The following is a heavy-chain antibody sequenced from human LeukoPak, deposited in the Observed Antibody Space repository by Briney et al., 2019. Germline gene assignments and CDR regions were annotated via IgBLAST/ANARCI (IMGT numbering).Heavy chain of an antibody. CDR1: GFTFSSYA. Sequence: GGSLRLSCAASGFTFSSYAMHWVRQAPGKGLEWVSAISGSGGSTYYADSVKGRFTISRDNSKNTLYLQMNSLRAEDTAVYYCAKDTTYYYDSRGYYDYWGQGTLVTVSS. CDR3: AKDTTYYYDSRGYYDY. D-gene: IGHD3-22*01. V-gene: IGHV3-23*01. J-gene: IGHJ4*02. CDR2: ISGSGGST.